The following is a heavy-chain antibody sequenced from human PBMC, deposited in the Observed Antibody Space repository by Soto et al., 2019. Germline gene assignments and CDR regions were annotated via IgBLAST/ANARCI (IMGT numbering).Heavy chain of an antibody. Sequence: GSLSLSFAASGFPFSSYAMSWVRQSPGKGLEWVSAISGSGGSTYYADSVKGRFTISRDNSKNTLYLQMNSLRAEDTAVYYCAKENSSWYNAPFDYWGQGTLVTVSS. CDR3: AKENSSWYNAPFDY. J-gene: IGHJ4*02. V-gene: IGHV3-23*01. D-gene: IGHD6-13*01. CDR2: ISGSGGST. CDR1: GFPFSSYA.